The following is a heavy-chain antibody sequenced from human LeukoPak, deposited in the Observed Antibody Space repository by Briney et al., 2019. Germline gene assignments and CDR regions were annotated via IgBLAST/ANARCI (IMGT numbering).Heavy chain of an antibody. CDR2: ISPNSGGT. V-gene: IGHV1-2*02. J-gene: IGHJ4*02. D-gene: IGHD4-17*01. Sequence: GASVKVSCKASGYTFTGYYVHWVRQAPGQGLEWMGWISPNSGGTNYAQKFQGRVTMTRDTSITTAYMEVSRLRSDDTAVYYCARIRYGDYVGFDYWGQGTLVTVSS. CDR1: GYTFTGYY. CDR3: ARIRYGDYVGFDY.